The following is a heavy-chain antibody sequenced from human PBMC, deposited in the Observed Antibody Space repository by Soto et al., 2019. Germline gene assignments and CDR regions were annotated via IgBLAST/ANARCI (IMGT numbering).Heavy chain of an antibody. CDR3: ATLMVAAYDSFYI. CDR2: IYYSGST. Sequence: SETLSLTCTVSGDSVSSGSYYWSWIRQPPGKGLEWIGYIYYSGSTDYNPSLKSRVTISVDTSKNQFSLKLSSVTAADTAVYYCATLMVAAYDSFYIWGQGXMVTVSS. V-gene: IGHV4-61*01. D-gene: IGHD2-15*01. J-gene: IGHJ3*02. CDR1: GDSVSSGSYY.